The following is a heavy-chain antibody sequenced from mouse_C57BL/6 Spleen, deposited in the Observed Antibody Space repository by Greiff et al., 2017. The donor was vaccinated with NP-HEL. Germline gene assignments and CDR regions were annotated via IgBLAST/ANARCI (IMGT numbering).Heavy chain of an antibody. Sequence: QVHVKQSGPGLVQPSQSLSITCTVSGFSLTSYGVHWVRQSPGKGLEWLGVLWSGGSTDYNAAFISRLSISKDNSKSQVFFKMNSLQADDTAIYYCARKGGPPSWYFDVWGTGTTVTVSS. CDR2: LWSGGST. D-gene: IGHD6-1*01. CDR3: ARKGGPPSWYFDV. CDR1: GFSLTSYG. J-gene: IGHJ1*03. V-gene: IGHV2-2*01.